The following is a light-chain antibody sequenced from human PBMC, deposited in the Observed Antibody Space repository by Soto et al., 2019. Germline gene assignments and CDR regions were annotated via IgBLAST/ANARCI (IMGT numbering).Light chain of an antibody. CDR2: GNS. V-gene: IGLV1-40*01. J-gene: IGLJ1*01. CDR1: SSDIGAGHD. CDR3: QSYDSSLSALYV. Sequence: QSVLTQPPSVSGAPGQRVTISCTGSSSDIGAGHDVHWYQQLPGTAPKLLIYGNSNRPSGVPDRFSGSKSGTSASLAITGLQAEDEADYYCQSYDSSLSALYVFGTGTKATVL.